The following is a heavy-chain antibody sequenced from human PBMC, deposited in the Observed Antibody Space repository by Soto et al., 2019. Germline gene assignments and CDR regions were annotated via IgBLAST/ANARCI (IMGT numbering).Heavy chain of an antibody. CDR2: IKSKTDGGTT. V-gene: IGHV3-15*01. J-gene: IGHJ5*02. D-gene: IGHD6-13*01. CDR3: AMSSTTWYGWFDT. Sequence: EVQLVESGGGLVKPGGSLRLSCVVSGFTFSNAWMSWVRQAPGKGPEWVGRIKSKTDGGTTDYATPVKGRFTISRDDSKNTLYLQMNSLKPEDTAVYYCAMSSTTWYGWFDTWGQGTLVAVSS. CDR1: GFTFSNAW.